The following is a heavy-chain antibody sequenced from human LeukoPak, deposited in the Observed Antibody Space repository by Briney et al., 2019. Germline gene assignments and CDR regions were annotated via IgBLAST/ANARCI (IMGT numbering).Heavy chain of an antibody. V-gene: IGHV3-21*01. CDR2: ISSSSSYI. Sequence: GGSLRLSCAASGFTFSSYSMNWVRQAPGKGLEWVSSISSSSSYIYYADSVKGRFTISRDNAKNSLYLQMNSLRAEDTAVYYCARPAVAAQYYLDYWGQGTLVTVSS. D-gene: IGHD6-19*01. CDR1: GFTFSSYS. CDR3: ARPAVAAQYYLDY. J-gene: IGHJ4*02.